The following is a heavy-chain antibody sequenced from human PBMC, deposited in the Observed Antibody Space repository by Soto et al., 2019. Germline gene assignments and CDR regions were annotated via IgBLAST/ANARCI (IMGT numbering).Heavy chain of an antibody. CDR1: GVSISSGGYS. V-gene: IGHV4-30-2*01. Sequence: SETLSLTCAVSGVSISSGGYSWSWIRQPPGKGLEWIGYIYHSGSTYYNPSLKSRVTISVDRSKNQFSLKLSSVTAADTAVYYCARADGISWGQGTLVTVSS. CDR3: ARADGIS. D-gene: IGHD3-16*01. J-gene: IGHJ4*02. CDR2: IYHSGST.